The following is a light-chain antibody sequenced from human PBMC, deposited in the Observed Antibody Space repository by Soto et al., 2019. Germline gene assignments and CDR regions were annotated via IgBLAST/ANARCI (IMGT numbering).Light chain of an antibody. V-gene: IGLV2-8*01. Sequence: QSALTQPPSASGSPGQSVTISCTGTSGDVGGYDYVSWYQQHPGKAPKLMIYEVTKRPLGVPDRFSGSESGNTASLTVSGLXAEDEADYYCSSYAGSDNPYIFGTGTKVTVL. CDR3: SSYAGSDNPYI. CDR2: EVT. CDR1: SGDVGGYDY. J-gene: IGLJ1*01.